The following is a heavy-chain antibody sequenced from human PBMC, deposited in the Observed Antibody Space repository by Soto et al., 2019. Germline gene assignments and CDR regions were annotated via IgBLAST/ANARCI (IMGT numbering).Heavy chain of an antibody. V-gene: IGHV4-39*01. CDR3: ARGITVVRGVAREFDY. Sequence: QLQLQESGPGLVRPSETLSLTCTVSGISISSNSYYWGWIRQPPGKGLEWIGSIYYSGSTYYNPSLKSRVAMSVDTSKNQFSLKLSSVTAADTAVYYCARGITVVRGVAREFDYWGQGTLVTVSS. J-gene: IGHJ4*02. CDR2: IYYSGST. CDR1: GISISSNSYY. D-gene: IGHD3-10*01.